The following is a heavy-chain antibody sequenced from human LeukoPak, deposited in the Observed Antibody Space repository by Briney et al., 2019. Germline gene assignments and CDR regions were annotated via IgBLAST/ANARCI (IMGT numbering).Heavy chain of an antibody. CDR1: GGSISSGGYY. V-gene: IGHV4-31*11. CDR3: AREGSLLSNPIDY. D-gene: IGHD4-11*01. J-gene: IGHJ4*02. CDR2: IYYSGST. Sequence: PSQTLSLTCAVSGGSISSGGYYWSWIRQHPGKGLEWIGYIYYSGSTYYNPSLKSRATISVDTSKNQFSLKLSSVTAADTAVYYCAREGSLLSNPIDYWGQGTLVTVSS.